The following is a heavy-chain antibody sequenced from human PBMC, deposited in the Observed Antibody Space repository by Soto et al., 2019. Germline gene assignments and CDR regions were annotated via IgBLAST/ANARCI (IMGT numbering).Heavy chain of an antibody. D-gene: IGHD3-16*01. CDR3: ARGGPDGESCPYYFDY. Sequence: QVQLQESGPGLVKPSQTLSLTCTVSGGSISSGTYQWTWIRQHPGKGLEWIGHIYHSGSAYYNPALNSRLTISVDTSKNQFSLKLSSVTAADPAVYYCARGGPDGESCPYYFDYWGRGTLVTVSS. CDR1: GGSISSGTYQ. V-gene: IGHV4-31*03. CDR2: IYHSGSA. J-gene: IGHJ4*02.